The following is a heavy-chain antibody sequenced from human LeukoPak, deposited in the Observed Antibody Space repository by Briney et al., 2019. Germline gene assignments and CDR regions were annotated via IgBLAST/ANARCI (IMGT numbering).Heavy chain of an antibody. V-gene: IGHV4-59*01. CDR1: GGSISNNY. Sequence: SETLSLTCTVSGGSISNNYWSWIRQPPGKGLEWIGYIYYSGSTNYNPSLKSRATISVDTSRNQFSLKLSSVTAADTAVYYCARCLVGATMDYWGQGTLVTVSS. J-gene: IGHJ4*02. D-gene: IGHD1-26*01. CDR3: ARCLVGATMDY. CDR2: IYYSGST.